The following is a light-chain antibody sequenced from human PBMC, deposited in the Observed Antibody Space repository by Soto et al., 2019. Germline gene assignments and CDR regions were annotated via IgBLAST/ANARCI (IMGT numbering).Light chain of an antibody. CDR1: SSDVDDYRY. CDR3: SSYVTTPEI. J-gene: IGLJ1*01. Sequence: QSVLAQPRSVSGSPGQLLTISCTGTSSDVDDYRYVSWYQQYPGKAPKLVIYDGNKRPSGVSDRFSGSNSGNTASLTISGLQAEDEADYYSSSYVTTPEIFGTGTKGTVL. CDR2: DGN. V-gene: IGLV2-11*01.